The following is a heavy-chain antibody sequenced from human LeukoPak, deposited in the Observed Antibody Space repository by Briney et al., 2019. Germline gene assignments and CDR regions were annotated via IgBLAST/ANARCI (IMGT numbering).Heavy chain of an antibody. V-gene: IGHV3-30*02. CDR2: IWYDGSNK. J-gene: IGHJ4*02. Sequence: GGSLRLSCAASGFTFSSYGMHWVRQAPGKGLEWVAVIWYDGSNKYYADSVKGRFTISRDNSKNTLYLQMNSLRAEDTALYYCAKDSYGYYDSSGYSDYWGQGTLVTVSS. CDR1: GFTFSSYG. D-gene: IGHD3-22*01. CDR3: AKDSYGYYDSSGYSDY.